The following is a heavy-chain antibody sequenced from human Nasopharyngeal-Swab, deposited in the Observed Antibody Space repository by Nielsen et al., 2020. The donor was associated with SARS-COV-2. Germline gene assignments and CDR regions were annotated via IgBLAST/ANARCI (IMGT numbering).Heavy chain of an antibody. J-gene: IGHJ4*02. CDR2: ISSSSSTS. V-gene: IGHV3-48*02. CDR1: EFTMSRNG. CDR3: ARDVAIVGATLEN. Sequence: GESLKISCTASEFTMSRNGMHWVRQAPGKGLEWVAYISSSSSTSYYADSVKGRFHISRDNPKNSLYLQMNSLRDEDTALYYCARDVAIVGATLENWGQGTLVTVSS. D-gene: IGHD1-26*01.